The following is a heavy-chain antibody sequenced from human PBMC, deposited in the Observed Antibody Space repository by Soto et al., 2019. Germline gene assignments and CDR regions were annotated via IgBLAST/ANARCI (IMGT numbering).Heavy chain of an antibody. CDR3: AADHRSGYEEYYYRREV. CDR1: GFTFTSSA. J-gene: IGHJ6*04. V-gene: IGHV1-58*01. CDR2: IVVGSGNT. Sequence: GASVKVSCKASGFTFTSSAVQWVRQARGQRLEWIGWIVVGSGNTNYAQKFQERVTITRDMSTSTAYMELSSLRSEDTAVYYCAADHRSGYEEYYYRREVRGKRTTVTVSS. D-gene: IGHD3-3*01.